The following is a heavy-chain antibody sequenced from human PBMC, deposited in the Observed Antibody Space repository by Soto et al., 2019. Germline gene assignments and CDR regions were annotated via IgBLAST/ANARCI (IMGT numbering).Heavy chain of an antibody. J-gene: IGHJ3*02. CDR2: NVVGSGNT. CDR3: AADPGFGGDYDRAAFDI. V-gene: IGHV1-58*02. D-gene: IGHD4-17*01. CDR1: GFTFTSSA. Sequence: SVKVSCKASGFTFTSSAMQWVRQARGQRLEWKGWNVVGSGNTNYAQKFQERVTITRDMSTSTAYMELSSLRSEDTAVYYCAADPGFGGDYDRAAFDIWGQGTMVTVSS.